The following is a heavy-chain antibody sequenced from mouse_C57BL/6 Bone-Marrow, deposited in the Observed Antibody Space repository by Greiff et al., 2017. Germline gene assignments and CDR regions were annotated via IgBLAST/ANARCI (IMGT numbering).Heavy chain of an antibody. CDR2: LAPEAGDT. D-gene: IGHD1-1*01. Sequence: VQLQQSGAELVRPGASVKLSCTASGFNIKDYYMHWVKQRHEQGLEWIGRLAPEAGDTEYAPKLQGQATMTADTSSNTAYLQLSSLTSDDTAVYYCTFITTADYWGQGTTLTVSS. CDR1: GFNIKDYY. J-gene: IGHJ2*01. CDR3: TFITTADY. V-gene: IGHV14-1*01.